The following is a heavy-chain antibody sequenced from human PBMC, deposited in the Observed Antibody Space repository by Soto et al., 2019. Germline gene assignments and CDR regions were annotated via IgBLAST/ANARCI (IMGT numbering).Heavy chain of an antibody. CDR3: AQSLPLYDYRIGIDL. Sequence: QVQLVESGGGVVQPGRSLRLSCAASGFTFSSYGMHWVRQAPGKGLEWVAVISYDGSNKYYADSVKGRFTISRDNSKNTLYLQMNSRRAEDTAVYYCAQSLPLYDYRIGIDLWGRGTLVTVSS. CDR1: GFTFSSYG. CDR2: ISYDGSNK. J-gene: IGHJ2*01. V-gene: IGHV3-30*18. D-gene: IGHD4-4*01.